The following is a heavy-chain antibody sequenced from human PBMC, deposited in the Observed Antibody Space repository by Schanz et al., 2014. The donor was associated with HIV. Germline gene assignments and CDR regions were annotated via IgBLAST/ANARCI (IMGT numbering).Heavy chain of an antibody. J-gene: IGHJ4*02. CDR1: GFSFSNFW. Sequence: EVRLVESGGGLVQSGGSLRLSCAASGFSFSNFWVTWVRQAPGKRLEWVANIKQDESEKYYADSVKGRFTISRDNAKNSLFLQMESLRAEDTALYYCARAGGAYKELFDNWGQGVPVVVSS. CDR3: ARAGGAYKELFDN. CDR2: IKQDESEK. D-gene: IGHD3-16*01. V-gene: IGHV3-7*01.